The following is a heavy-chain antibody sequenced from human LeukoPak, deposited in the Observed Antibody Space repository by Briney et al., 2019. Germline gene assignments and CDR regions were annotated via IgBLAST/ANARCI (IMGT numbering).Heavy chain of an antibody. Sequence: SETLSLTCTVSGGSISSSSYYWAWIRQPPGKGLEWIGTIYHSGSTYYNPSLKSRVTISVDTSKNQFSLKLSSVTAADTAVYYCARQGPYCGGDCSNYFDCWGQGTLVTVSS. V-gene: IGHV4-39*01. CDR3: ARQGPYCGGDCSNYFDC. J-gene: IGHJ4*02. D-gene: IGHD2-21*01. CDR2: IYHSGST. CDR1: GGSISSSSYY.